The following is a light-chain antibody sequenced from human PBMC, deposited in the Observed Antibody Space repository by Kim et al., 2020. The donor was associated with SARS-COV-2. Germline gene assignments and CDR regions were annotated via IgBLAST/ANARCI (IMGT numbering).Light chain of an antibody. J-gene: IGLJ1*01. Sequence: QSALTQPPSASGSPGQSVTIYCTGTSSDVGGYNYVSWYQQHPGKAPKLMIYEVSKRPSGVPDRFSGSKSGNTASLTVSGLQAEDEADYYCSSYAGSTHYVFGTGTKVTVL. CDR2: EVS. CDR1: SSDVGGYNY. V-gene: IGLV2-8*01. CDR3: SSYAGSTHYV.